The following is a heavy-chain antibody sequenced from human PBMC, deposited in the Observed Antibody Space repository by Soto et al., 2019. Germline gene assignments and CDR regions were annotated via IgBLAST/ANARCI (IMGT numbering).Heavy chain of an antibody. CDR1: GFTFTGHY. Sequence: ASVKVSCKASGFTFTGHYIHWVRQAPGQGLEWMGWINPNSGGTSYAQKFQGRLTMTTDTSISTASMELTRLTSDDTAIYYCARGDSTDCSNGVCSFFYNHDMDVWGQGTTVTV. J-gene: IGHJ6*02. D-gene: IGHD2-8*01. CDR2: INPNSGGT. V-gene: IGHV1-2*02. CDR3: ARGDSTDCSNGVCSFFYNHDMDV.